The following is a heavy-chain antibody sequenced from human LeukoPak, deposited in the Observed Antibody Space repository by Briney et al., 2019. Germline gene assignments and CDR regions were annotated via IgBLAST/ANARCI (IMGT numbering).Heavy chain of an antibody. J-gene: IGHJ4*02. CDR3: ARERTYYDFWSGFDY. Sequence: GGSLRLSCAASGFTFSSYGMHWVRQAPGKGLEWVAVISYDGSNKYYADSVKGRFTISRDNSKNTLYLQMNSLRAEDTAVYYCARERTYYDFWSGFDYWGQGTLVTVSS. CDR1: GFTFSSYG. V-gene: IGHV3-30*19. D-gene: IGHD3-3*01. CDR2: ISYDGSNK.